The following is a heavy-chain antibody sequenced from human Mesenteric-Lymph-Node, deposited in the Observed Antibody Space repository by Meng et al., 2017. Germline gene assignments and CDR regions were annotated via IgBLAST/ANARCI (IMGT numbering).Heavy chain of an antibody. V-gene: IGHV4-61*02. D-gene: IGHD3-22*01. J-gene: IGHJ3*02. CDR2: MDTSGYT. Sequence: SETLSLTCTVSGGSISSNSYYWSWIRQPAGKGLEWIGRMDTSGYTNYNPSLKNRVTISVDTSKNQFSLKLASVTAADTAVYYCARETYYDGSGFYYHDAFHIWGQGTMVTVSS. CDR3: ARETYYDGSGFYYHDAFHI. CDR1: GGSISSNSYY.